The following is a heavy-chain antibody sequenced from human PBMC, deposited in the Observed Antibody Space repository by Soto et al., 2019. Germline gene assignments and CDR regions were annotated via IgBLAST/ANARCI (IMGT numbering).Heavy chain of an antibody. CDR2: IWNDGSNK. CDR1: GFAFNTYG. Sequence: QVQLEESGGVVVQPGRSLRLSCAASGFAFNTYGRHWVRQAPGKGLEWVAVIWNDGSNKYYADSVKGRFTISRDNSKNTLFLQMNSLRVEDTAVYYCARAVGSFDYWGQGTLVTVSS. J-gene: IGHJ4*01. V-gene: IGHV3-33*01. CDR3: ARAVGSFDY. D-gene: IGHD3-10*01.